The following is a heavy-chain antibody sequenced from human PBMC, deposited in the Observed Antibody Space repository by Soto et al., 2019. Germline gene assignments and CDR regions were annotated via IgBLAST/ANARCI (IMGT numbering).Heavy chain of an antibody. Sequence: GSLRLSCVTSRFSFNTFAMSWVRQAPGKGLEWVSAINGAGENTYYADSVKGRFTISRDNSKDTLYLQMDSLRAEDTAVYYCAKHSYYDVWPVHYYYLDFWGQGTLVTVSS. V-gene: IGHV3-23*01. CDR2: INGAGENT. J-gene: IGHJ4*02. CDR1: RFSFNTFA. D-gene: IGHD3-3*01. CDR3: AKHSYYDVWPVHYYYLDF.